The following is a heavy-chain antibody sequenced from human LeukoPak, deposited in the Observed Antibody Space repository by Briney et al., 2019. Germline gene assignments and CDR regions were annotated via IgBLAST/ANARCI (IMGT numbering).Heavy chain of an antibody. CDR3: ARDRTYDSSGYYAY. J-gene: IGHJ4*02. D-gene: IGHD3-22*01. V-gene: IGHV3-21*01. Sequence: GGSLRLSCAASGFTFSSYSMNWVRQAPGKGLEWVSSISSSSSYIYYADSVKGRFTISRDNAKNSLYLQMNGLRAEDTAVYYCARDRTYDSSGYYAYWGQGTLVTVSS. CDR1: GFTFSSYS. CDR2: ISSSSSYI.